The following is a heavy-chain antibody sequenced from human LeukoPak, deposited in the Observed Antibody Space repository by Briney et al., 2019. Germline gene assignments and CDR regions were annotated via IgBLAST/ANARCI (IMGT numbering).Heavy chain of an antibody. J-gene: IGHJ3*02. CDR3: ARDRIRTRAFDI. Sequence: ASVKVSCKASGYTFTVYYMHWVRQAPGQGLEWMGWINPNSGGTNYAQKFQGRVTMTRDTSISTAYMELSRLRSDDTAVYYCARDRIRTRAFDIWGQGTMVTVSS. D-gene: IGHD1-14*01. V-gene: IGHV1-2*02. CDR2: INPNSGGT. CDR1: GYTFTVYY.